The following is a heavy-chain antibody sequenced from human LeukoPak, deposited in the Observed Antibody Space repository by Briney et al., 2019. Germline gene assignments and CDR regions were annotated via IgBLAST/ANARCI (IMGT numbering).Heavy chain of an antibody. CDR1: GFTFSSSG. V-gene: IGHV3-33*01. Sequence: GGSLRLSCAASGFTFSSSGMHWVRQAPGKGLEWVAVILYNGSNKYYADSVKGRFTISRDNSKNTLYLQMNSLRVEDTVVYYCARAGGYCSGGSCYRGYSWFDPWGQGTLVTVSS. D-gene: IGHD2-15*01. CDR2: ILYNGSNK. CDR3: ARAGGYCSGGSCYRGYSWFDP. J-gene: IGHJ5*02.